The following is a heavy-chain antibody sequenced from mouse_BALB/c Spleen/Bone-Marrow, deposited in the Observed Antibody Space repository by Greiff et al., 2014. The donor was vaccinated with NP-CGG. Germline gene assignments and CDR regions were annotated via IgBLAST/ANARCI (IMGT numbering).Heavy chain of an antibody. J-gene: IGHJ1*01. CDR2: IYPYNGGT. CDR1: GYTFTDYN. Sequence: VQLKESGPELVKPGASVKISCKASGYTFTDYNMHWVKQSHGKSLEWIGYIYPYNGGTGYNQKFKSKATLTVDNSSSTAYMEXXXXXXEDSAVYYCARSYGNWYFDVWGAGTTVTVSS. V-gene: IGHV1S29*02. CDR3: ARSYGNWYFDV. D-gene: IGHD2-10*02.